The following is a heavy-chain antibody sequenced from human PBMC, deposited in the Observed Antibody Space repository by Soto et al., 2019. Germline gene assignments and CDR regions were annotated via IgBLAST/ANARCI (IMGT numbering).Heavy chain of an antibody. CDR2: INAGNGNT. V-gene: IGHV1-3*01. J-gene: IGHJ4*02. CDR3: AREPQGRYYDFWSGYLTAPFDY. CDR1: GYTFTSYA. Sequence: ASVKVSCKASGYTFTSYAMHWVRQAPGQRLEWMGWINAGNGNTKYSQKFQGRVTITRDTSASTAYMELSSLRSDDTAVYYCAREPQGRYYDFWSGYLTAPFDYWGQGTLVTVSS. D-gene: IGHD3-3*01.